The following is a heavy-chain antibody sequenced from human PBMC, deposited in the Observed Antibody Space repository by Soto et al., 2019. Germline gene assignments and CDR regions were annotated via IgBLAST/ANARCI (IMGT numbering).Heavy chain of an antibody. CDR3: ARRYGYAFDI. CDR2: VFYSGHS. J-gene: IGHJ3*02. Sequence: SETLSLTCTVSGGSISSNYWGWIRQPPGKGLEWIAYVFYSGHSDYNPSLKSRVTISVDTSKNQFSLKLSSVTAADTAVYYCARRYGYAFDIWGQGTMVTV. CDR1: GGSISSNY. V-gene: IGHV4-59*01. D-gene: IGHD4-17*01.